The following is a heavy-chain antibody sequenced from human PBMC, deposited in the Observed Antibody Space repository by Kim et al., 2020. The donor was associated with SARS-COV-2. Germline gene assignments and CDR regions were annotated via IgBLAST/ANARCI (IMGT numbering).Heavy chain of an antibody. CDR2: ISYDGSNK. J-gene: IGHJ6*02. Sequence: GGSLRLSCAASGFTFSSYGMHWVRQAPGKGLEWVAVISYDGSNKYYADSVKGRFIISRDNSKNTLYLQMNSLRAEDTAVYYCAKDQAIAVAGRGMDVWGRGTTVTVSS. V-gene: IGHV3-30*18. D-gene: IGHD6-19*01. CDR3: AKDQAIAVAGRGMDV. CDR1: GFTFSSYG.